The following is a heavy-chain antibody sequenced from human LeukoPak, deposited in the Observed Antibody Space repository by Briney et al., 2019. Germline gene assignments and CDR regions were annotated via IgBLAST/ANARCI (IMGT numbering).Heavy chain of an antibody. Sequence: PSQTLSLTCTVSGGSISSGGYYWSWIRQHPGKGLEWIGYIYYSGSTYYSPSLESRVTISVDTSKNQFSLKLSSVTAADTAVYYCAKAPYGGNSHSESGWFDPWGQGTLVTVSS. CDR2: IYYSGST. J-gene: IGHJ5*02. D-gene: IGHD4-23*01. CDR3: AKAPYGGNSHSESGWFDP. V-gene: IGHV4-31*03. CDR1: GGSISSGGYY.